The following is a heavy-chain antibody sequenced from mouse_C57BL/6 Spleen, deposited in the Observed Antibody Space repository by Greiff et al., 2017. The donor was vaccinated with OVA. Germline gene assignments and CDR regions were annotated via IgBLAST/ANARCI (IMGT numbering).Heavy chain of an antibody. CDR1: GYSFTGYF. D-gene: IGHD1-1*01. J-gene: IGHJ3*01. CDR3: ARSGAVTTGSSYRFAY. V-gene: IGHV1-20*01. CDR2: INPYNGDT. Sequence: EVQLVESGPELVKPGDSVKISCKASGYSFTGYFMNWVMQSHGKSLEWIGRINPYNGDTFYNQKFKGKATLTVDKSSSTAHMELRSLTSEDSAVYYCARSGAVTTGSSYRFAYWGQGTLVTVSA.